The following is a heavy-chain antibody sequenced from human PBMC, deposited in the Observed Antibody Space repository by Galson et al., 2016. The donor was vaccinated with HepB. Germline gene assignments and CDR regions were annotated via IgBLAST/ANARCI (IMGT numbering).Heavy chain of an antibody. CDR3: VRASSLTLVRGIPFDY. CDR2: VSYDGVNT. J-gene: IGHJ4*02. V-gene: IGHV3-30-3*01. D-gene: IGHD3-10*01. Sequence: SLRLSCAASGFTFTNYAIHWVRQAPGKGLEWVAGVSYDGVNTYYADSVQGRFTISRDNSMNTLHLKMNSLRAEETAIYYFVRASSLTLVRGIPFDYWGQGTLVTVSS. CDR1: GFTFTNYA.